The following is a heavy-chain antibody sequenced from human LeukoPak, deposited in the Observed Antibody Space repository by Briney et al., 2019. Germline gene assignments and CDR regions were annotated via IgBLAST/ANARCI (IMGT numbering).Heavy chain of an antibody. CDR1: GGTFSSYA. D-gene: IGHD5-12*01. CDR3: ARAVYSGYDSVYYGMDV. CDR2: IIPIFGIA. V-gene: IGHV1-69*04. J-gene: IGHJ6*02. Sequence: ASVTVSCKASGGTFSSYAISWVRQAPGQGLEWMGRIIPIFGIANYAQKFQGRVTITADKSTSTAYMELSSLRSEDTAVYYCARAVYSGYDSVYYGMDVWGQGTTVTVSS.